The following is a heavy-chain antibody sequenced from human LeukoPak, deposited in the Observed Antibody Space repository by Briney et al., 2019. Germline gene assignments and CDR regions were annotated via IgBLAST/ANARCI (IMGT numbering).Heavy chain of an antibody. CDR1: GFTFSSYA. CDR2: ISGSGGST. D-gene: IGHD2-15*01. V-gene: IGHV3-23*01. Sequence: GGSLRLSCAASGFTFSSYAMSWVRQAPGRGLEWVSAISGSGGSTYYADSVKGRFTISRDNSKNTLYLQMNSLRAEDTAVYYCARDFDMAAAPGWFDPWGQGTLVTVSS. CDR3: ARDFDMAAAPGWFDP. J-gene: IGHJ5*02.